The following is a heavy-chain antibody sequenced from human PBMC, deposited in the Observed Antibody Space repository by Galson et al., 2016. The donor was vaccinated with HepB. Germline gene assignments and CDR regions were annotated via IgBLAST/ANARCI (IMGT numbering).Heavy chain of an antibody. J-gene: IGHJ4*02. V-gene: IGHV3-33*06. CDR3: VKGEYGQRFLEWLAPFDY. Sequence: SLRLSCAASGFTFSSYGMHWVRQAPGKGLEWVAFIWYDGSNKYYADSVKGRFTISRDNSKSTLYLQMNSLRVEDTAVYYCVKGEYGQRFLEWLAPFDYWGQGALVTVSS. CDR1: GFTFSSYG. CDR2: IWYDGSNK. D-gene: IGHD3-3*01.